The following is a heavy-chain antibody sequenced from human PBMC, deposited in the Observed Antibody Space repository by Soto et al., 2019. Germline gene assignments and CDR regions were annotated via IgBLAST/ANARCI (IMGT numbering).Heavy chain of an antibody. V-gene: IGHV4-59*01. D-gene: IGHD4-17*01. Sequence: PSETLSLTCTVSGGSISSYYWSWIRQPPGKGLEWIGYIYYSGSTNYNPSLKSRVTISVDTSKNQFSLKLSSVTAADTAVYYCGSSTLYGGSIYRGQGTLVTVSS. CDR1: GGSISSYY. J-gene: IGHJ4*02. CDR3: GSSTLYGGSIY. CDR2: IYYSGST.